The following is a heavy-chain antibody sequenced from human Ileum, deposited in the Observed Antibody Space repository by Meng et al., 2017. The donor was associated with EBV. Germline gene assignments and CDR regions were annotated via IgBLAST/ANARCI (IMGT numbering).Heavy chain of an antibody. CDR2: IYESGST. Sequence: QVLLQASGPGLGKPSATLSLTCTGSGGSISSYYLGWIRQPPGKGLEWIGYIYESGSTNYNPSLKSRVTISVDTSKNQFSLNLSSVTAADTAVYYCARGGWSLDYWGQGTLVTVSS. J-gene: IGHJ4*02. CDR3: ARGGWSLDY. D-gene: IGHD2-15*01. V-gene: IGHV4-59*08. CDR1: GGSISSYY.